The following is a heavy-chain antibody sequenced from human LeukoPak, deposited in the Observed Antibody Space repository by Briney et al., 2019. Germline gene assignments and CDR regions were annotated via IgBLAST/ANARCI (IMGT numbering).Heavy chain of an antibody. CDR1: GYTFTGYF. V-gene: IGHV1-2*02. Sequence: ASVKVSCKASGYTFTGYFIHWVRQAPGQGLEWMGWINPKSGGTNYAQKFQGRVTMTKDTSISTAYMELSSLRSDDTAVYFCARGQLWPVDYWGQGTLVTVSS. J-gene: IGHJ4*02. CDR3: ARGQLWPVDY. CDR2: INPKSGGT. D-gene: IGHD5-18*01.